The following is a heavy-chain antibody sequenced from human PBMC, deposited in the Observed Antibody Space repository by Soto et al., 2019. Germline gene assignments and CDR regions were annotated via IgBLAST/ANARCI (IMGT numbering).Heavy chain of an antibody. J-gene: IGHJ4*02. CDR3: ARISRYYYDSSGYYKGNYFDY. V-gene: IGHV4-4*02. CDR1: GGSISSSNW. CDR2: IYHSGST. Sequence: QVQLQESGPGLVKPSGTLSLTCAVSGGSISSSNWWSWVRQPPGKGLEWIGEIYHSGSTNYNPSLKSRVTISVDKSKNQFSLKLSSVTAAYTAVYYCARISRYYYDSSGYYKGNYFDYWGQGTLVTVSS. D-gene: IGHD3-22*01.